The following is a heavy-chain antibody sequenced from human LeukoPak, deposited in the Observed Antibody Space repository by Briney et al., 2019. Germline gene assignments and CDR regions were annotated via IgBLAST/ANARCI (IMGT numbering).Heavy chain of an antibody. CDR3: ARRGTGTYCFDC. Sequence: PGRSLRLSCAASGFTFSNYGMHWVRQAPGKGLEWVAVIWSDGSNKYYADSVKGRFAISRDNSKNTMYLQMNSLRAEDTAVYYCARRGTGTYCFDCWGQGTLVTVSS. V-gene: IGHV3-33*01. CDR1: GFTFSNYG. J-gene: IGHJ4*02. CDR2: IWSDGSNK. D-gene: IGHD3-16*01.